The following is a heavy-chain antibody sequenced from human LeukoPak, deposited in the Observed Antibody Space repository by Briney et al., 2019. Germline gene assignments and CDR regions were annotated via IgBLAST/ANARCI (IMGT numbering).Heavy chain of an antibody. CDR3: AKGAYGSGTYLDY. CDR1: GFAFSNSS. D-gene: IGHD3-10*01. Sequence: GGSLRLSCATSGFAFSNSSFNWVRQAPGRGLEWISYISNNGSTTYYAESLKGRFTISRDNAKKLVYLQMNSLRAEDTAMYYCAKGAYGSGTYLDYWGQGTLVTVSS. CDR2: ISNNGSTT. V-gene: IGHV3-48*04. J-gene: IGHJ4*02.